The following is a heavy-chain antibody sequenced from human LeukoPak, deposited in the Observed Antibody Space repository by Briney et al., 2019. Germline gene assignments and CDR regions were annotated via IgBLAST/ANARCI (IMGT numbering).Heavy chain of an antibody. J-gene: IGHJ4*02. CDR2: IYYSGST. V-gene: IGHV4-59*12. D-gene: IGHD3-22*01. CDR1: GGSISSYY. Sequence: SETLSLTCTVSGGSISSYYWSWIRQPPGKGLEWIGYIYYSGSTNYNPSLKSRVTISVDTSKNQFSLKLSSVTAADTAMYHCARVTGYVIEDYFDYWGQGTLVTVSS. CDR3: ARVTGYVIEDYFDY.